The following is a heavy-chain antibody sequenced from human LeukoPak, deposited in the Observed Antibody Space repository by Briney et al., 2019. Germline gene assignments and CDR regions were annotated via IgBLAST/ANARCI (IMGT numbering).Heavy chain of an antibody. Sequence: PGRSLRLSCAASGFTFDDYAMHRVRQAPGKGLEWVSGISWNSGSIGYADSVKGRFTISRDNSKNRLYLQMGSLRAEDMAVYYCARRGVLSIPYDYWGQGTLVTVSS. CDR2: ISWNSGSI. CDR1: GFTFDDYA. CDR3: ARRGVLSIPYDY. V-gene: IGHV3-9*03. J-gene: IGHJ4*02. D-gene: IGHD3-10*01.